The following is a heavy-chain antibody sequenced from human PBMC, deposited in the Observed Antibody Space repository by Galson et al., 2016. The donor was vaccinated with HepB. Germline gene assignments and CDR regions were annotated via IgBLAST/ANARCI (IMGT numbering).Heavy chain of an antibody. V-gene: IGHV3-33*01. D-gene: IGHD6-13*01. CDR3: ARAGVSNWPDFDF. J-gene: IGHJ4*02. Sequence: SLRLSCAASGFHFSGYGMHWVRQAPGKGLEWVALIWFDGTYKYYADSVRGRFTISRDDSMNQVFLQMDSLRAEYTAVYYCARAGVSNWPDFDFWGQGALVTVSS. CDR1: GFHFSGYG. CDR2: IWFDGTYK.